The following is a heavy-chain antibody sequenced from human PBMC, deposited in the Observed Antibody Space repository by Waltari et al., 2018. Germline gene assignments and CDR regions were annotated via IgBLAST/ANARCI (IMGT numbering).Heavy chain of an antibody. CDR1: GGTLISYP. Sequence: QVQLVQSGAEVKKPGSSVRVSCQASGGTLISYPISWVRQAPGQGLEWMGRLIPFLDRANYAQRFQGRLTITADKSTNTAYMELASLTSEDTAVYYCARPTGDSTASSNWFDPWGQGTLVTVSS. CDR3: ARPTGDSTASSNWFDP. CDR2: LIPFLDRA. V-gene: IGHV1-69*04. D-gene: IGHD6-6*01. J-gene: IGHJ5*02.